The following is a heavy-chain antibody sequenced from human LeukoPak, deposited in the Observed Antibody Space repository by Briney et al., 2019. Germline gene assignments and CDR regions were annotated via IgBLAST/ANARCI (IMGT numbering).Heavy chain of an antibody. CDR3: ARGSSYDILSRYYGMDV. D-gene: IGHD3-9*01. Sequence: GGSLRLSCVASGFTFRSYDMLWVRQPTGKGLEWVSGIGTAGDTNYADSVKGRFTISRENAKNSLYLQMNSLRAGDTAVYYCARGSSYDILSRYYGMDVWGQGTTVTVSS. J-gene: IGHJ6*02. CDR1: GFTFRSYD. V-gene: IGHV3-13*04. CDR2: IGTAGDT.